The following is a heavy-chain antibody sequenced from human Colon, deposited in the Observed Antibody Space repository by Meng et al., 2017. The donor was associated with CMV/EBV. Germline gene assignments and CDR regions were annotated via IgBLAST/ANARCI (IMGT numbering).Heavy chain of an antibody. Sequence: SETLSLTCAVSGDPISSGPYYWSWVRQHPEKGLQWLGYIHHSGTTYYNPSLKSRLAISIDTSQNQFSLKLSSVPAADTAVYYCARVPDSDYFDYWGQGTLVTVSS. CDR1: GDPISSGPYY. D-gene: IGHD1-14*01. CDR2: IHHSGTT. J-gene: IGHJ4*02. CDR3: ARVPDSDYFDY. V-gene: IGHV4-31*11.